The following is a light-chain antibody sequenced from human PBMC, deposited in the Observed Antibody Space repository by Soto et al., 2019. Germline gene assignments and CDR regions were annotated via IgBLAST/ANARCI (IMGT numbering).Light chain of an antibody. CDR2: EVT. V-gene: IGLV2-8*01. CDR3: SSGADSHLCV. J-gene: IGLJ1*01. Sequence: QSVLTQPPSASGSPGQSVTISCTGTSSDIGGYNYVSWFQQHPGKAPKLIIYEVTKRPSGVPDRFSGSKSGNTASLTVSGLQAEDEADYYCSSGADSHLCVFGTGTKVTVL. CDR1: SSDIGGYNY.